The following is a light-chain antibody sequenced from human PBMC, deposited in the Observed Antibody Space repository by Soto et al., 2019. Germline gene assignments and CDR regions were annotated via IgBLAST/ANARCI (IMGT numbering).Light chain of an antibody. V-gene: IGLV2-14*01. Sequence: QSFLSQPASVSGSPGQSITISCNGTSSDVGGFEYVSWYQHQPGKAPKLIIYDVTKRPSGVSNRFSGSKSGNTASLTISGIQAEDEGDYYCGSITRSSTSVFGTGTKVTVL. CDR2: DVT. CDR3: GSITRSSTSV. CDR1: SSDVGGFEY. J-gene: IGLJ1*01.